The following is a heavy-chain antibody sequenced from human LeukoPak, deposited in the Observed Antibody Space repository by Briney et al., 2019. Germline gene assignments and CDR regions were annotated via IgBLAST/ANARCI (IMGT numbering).Heavy chain of an antibody. CDR2: ISYDGSNK. CDR1: GFTFSSYG. CDR3: AKGAAGLYYYYYYGMDV. D-gene: IGHD6-13*01. V-gene: IGHV3-30*18. Sequence: GGSLRLSCAASGFTFSSYGMHWLRQAPGKGREWVAVISYDGSNKYYADSVKGRFTISRDNSKNTLYLQMNSLRAEDTAVYYCAKGAAGLYYYYYYGMDVWGQGTTVTVSS. J-gene: IGHJ6*02.